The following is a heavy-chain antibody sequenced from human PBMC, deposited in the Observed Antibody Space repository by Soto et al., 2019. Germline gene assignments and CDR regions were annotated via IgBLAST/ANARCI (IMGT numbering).Heavy chain of an antibody. V-gene: IGHV4-30-4*01. CDR2: IYYSGST. J-gene: IGHJ4*02. D-gene: IGHD6-13*01. Sequence: SETLSLTCTVSGGSISSGDYYWSWIRQPPGKGLEWIGYIYYSGSTYYNPSLKSRVTISVDTSKNQFSLKLSSVTAADTAVYYCAREVTAAAGGDYFDYWGQGTLVTVSS. CDR3: AREVTAAAGGDYFDY. CDR1: GGSISSGDYY.